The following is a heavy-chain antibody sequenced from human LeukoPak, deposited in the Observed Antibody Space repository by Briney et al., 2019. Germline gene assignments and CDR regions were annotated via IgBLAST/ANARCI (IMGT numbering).Heavy chain of an antibody. V-gene: IGHV1-24*01. J-gene: IGHJ4*02. CDR3: AWDSSSWYGGFDY. CDR2: FHPEDGKT. CDR1: GYTLTELS. Sequence: ASVKVSCKVSGYTLTELSMHWVRQAPGKGLEWLGGFHPEDGKTIYAQKFQGRVTMTEDTSTDTAYMELSSLRSEDTAVYYCAWDSSSWYGGFDYWGQGTLVTVSS. D-gene: IGHD6-13*01.